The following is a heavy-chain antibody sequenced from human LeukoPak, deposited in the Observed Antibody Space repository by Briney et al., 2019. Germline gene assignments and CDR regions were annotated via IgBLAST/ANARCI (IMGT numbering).Heavy chain of an antibody. CDR1: GFTFSSYS. CDR3: ARLGTCCSSTSCYNHGAFDI. V-gene: IGHV3-21*01. CDR2: ISSSSSYI. D-gene: IGHD2-2*02. J-gene: IGHJ3*02. Sequence: KPGGSLRLSCAASGFTFSSYSMNWVRQAPGKGLEWVSSISSSSSYIYYADSVKGRFTISRDNAKNSLYLQMNSLRAEDTAVYYCARLGTCCSSTSCYNHGAFDIWGQGTMVTVSS.